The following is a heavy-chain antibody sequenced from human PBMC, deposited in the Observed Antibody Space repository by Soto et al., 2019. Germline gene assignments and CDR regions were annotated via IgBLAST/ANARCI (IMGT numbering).Heavy chain of an antibody. CDR3: ARDRYCSSTSCTNNWFDP. CDR1: GGTFSSYA. J-gene: IGHJ5*02. V-gene: IGHV1-69*13. Sequence: SVKVSCKASGGTFSSYAISWVRQAPGQGLEWVGGIIPIFGTANYAQKFQGRVTITADESTSTAYMELSSLRSEDTAVYYCARDRYCSSTSCTNNWFDPWGQGTLVTVSS. D-gene: IGHD2-2*01. CDR2: IIPIFGTA.